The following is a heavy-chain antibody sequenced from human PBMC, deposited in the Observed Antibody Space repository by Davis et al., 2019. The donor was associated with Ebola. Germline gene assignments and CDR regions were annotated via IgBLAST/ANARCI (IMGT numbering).Heavy chain of an antibody. D-gene: IGHD2-15*01. CDR1: GYTFTGYY. CDR3: AREDIVVVVAATGGPGYYGMDV. V-gene: IGHV1-46*01. CDR2: INPSGGST. Sequence: ASVKVSCKASGYTFTGYYMHWVRQAPGQGLEWMGIINPSGGSTSYAQKFQGRVTMTRDTSTSTVYMELSSLRSEDTAVYYCAREDIVVVVAATGGPGYYGMDVWGKGTTVTVSS. J-gene: IGHJ6*04.